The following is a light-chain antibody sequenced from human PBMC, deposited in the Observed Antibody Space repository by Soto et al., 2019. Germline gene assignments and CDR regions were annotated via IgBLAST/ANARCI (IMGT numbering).Light chain of an antibody. CDR2: GAS. Sequence: EIVLTQSPGTLSLSPGERATLSCRASQSVSSSYLAWYQRKPGQAPRLLIYGASSRATGIPDRFSGSGSGTDFTLTISRLEPEDFAVYYCQQYGSPITFGPGTKVDSK. CDR3: QQYGSPIT. V-gene: IGKV3-20*01. CDR1: QSVSSSY. J-gene: IGKJ3*01.